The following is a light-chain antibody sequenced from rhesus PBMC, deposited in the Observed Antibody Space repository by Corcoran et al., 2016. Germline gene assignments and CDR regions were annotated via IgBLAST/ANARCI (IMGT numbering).Light chain of an antibody. Sequence: DIVLTQSPASLAVSPGQRATITCRASESVSFFGINLIHWYQQKPGQPPKILIYQESNKKPGVPARFTGSGSGTDFTLTINPVEADDAADYYCLQSKNSPYSFGQGTKVEIK. CDR2: QES. J-gene: IGKJ2*01. CDR3: LQSKNSPYS. V-gene: IGKV7-13*01. CDR1: ESVSFFGINL.